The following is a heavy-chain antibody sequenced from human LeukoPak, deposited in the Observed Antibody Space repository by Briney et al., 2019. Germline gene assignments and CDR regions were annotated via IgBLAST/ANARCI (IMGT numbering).Heavy chain of an antibody. CDR3: ARGRGSDTWWWFDP. J-gene: IGHJ5*02. CDR1: GFTFSSYA. D-gene: IGHD2-8*02. Sequence: QPGGSLRLSCAASGFTFSSYAMSWVRQAPGKGLEWVSVITATSSHIYYADSVKGRFTISRDNSQSTVYLQMNSLRAEDTAIYYCARGRGSDTWWWFDPWGQGTLVTVSS. V-gene: IGHV3-23*01. CDR2: ITATSSHI.